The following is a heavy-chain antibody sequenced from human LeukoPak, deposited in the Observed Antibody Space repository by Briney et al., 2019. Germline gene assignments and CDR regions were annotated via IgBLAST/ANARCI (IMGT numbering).Heavy chain of an antibody. D-gene: IGHD3-10*01. CDR3: ARSWGFGELVI. CDR1: GGSISSYY. J-gene: IGHJ4*02. V-gene: IGHV4-59*01. Sequence: PSETLSLTCTVSGGSISSYYWSWIRQPPGKGLEWIGYIYYSGSTNYNPSLKSRVTIPVDTSKNQFSLKLSSVTAADTAVYYCARSWGFGELVIWGQGTLVTVSS. CDR2: IYYSGST.